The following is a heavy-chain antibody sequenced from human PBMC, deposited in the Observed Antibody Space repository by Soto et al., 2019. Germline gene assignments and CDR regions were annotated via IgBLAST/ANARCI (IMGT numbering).Heavy chain of an antibody. D-gene: IGHD1-26*01. CDR1: RDTFSNYA. J-gene: IGHJ4*02. V-gene: IGHV1-69*06. CDR3: ARADLVGAVDY. CDR2: IIPTFGTA. Sequence: SVKVSCKASRDTFSNYAISWVRQAPGQGLEWMGGIIPTFGTANYAQKFQGRVTITAGKSTSTAYMELSSLRSDDTAVYYCARADLVGAVDYWGQGTLVTVSS.